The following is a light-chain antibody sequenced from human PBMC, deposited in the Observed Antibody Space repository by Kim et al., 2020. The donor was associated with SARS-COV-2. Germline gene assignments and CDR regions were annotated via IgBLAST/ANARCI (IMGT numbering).Light chain of an antibody. CDR3: QVWDSSTDHVV. Sequence: SYELTQPPSVSVAPGETARITCEGNSIGTKRVHWYQQKPGQAPVLIIYYDSDRPSGIPERFSGSNSGIPATLTISRVEAGDEADYYCQVWDSSTDHVVFG. CDR2: YDS. J-gene: IGLJ3*02. CDR1: SIGTKR. V-gene: IGLV3-21*04.